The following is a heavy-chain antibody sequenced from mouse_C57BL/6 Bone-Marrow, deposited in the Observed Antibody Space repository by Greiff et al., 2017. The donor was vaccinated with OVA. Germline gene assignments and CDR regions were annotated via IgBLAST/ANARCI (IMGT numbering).Heavy chain of an antibody. V-gene: IGHV1-80*01. D-gene: IGHD4-1*01. Sequence: VMLVESGAELVKPGASVKISCKASGYAFSSYWMNWVKQRPGKGLEWIGQIYPGDGDTNYNGKFKGKATLTADKSSSTAYMQLSSLTSEDSAVYFCARIRTGTGYYFDYWGQGTTLTVSS. CDR3: ARIRTGTGYYFDY. CDR1: GYAFSSYW. CDR2: IYPGDGDT. J-gene: IGHJ2*01.